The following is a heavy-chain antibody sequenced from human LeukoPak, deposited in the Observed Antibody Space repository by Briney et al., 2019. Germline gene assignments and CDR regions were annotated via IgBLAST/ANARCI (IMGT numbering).Heavy chain of an antibody. J-gene: IGHJ4*02. CDR1: GFTFSSYS. Sequence: GGSLRLSCAASGFTFSSYSMNWVRQAPGKGLEWVSYISSSSSTIYYADSVKGRFTISRDNAKNSLYLQMNSLRAEDTAVYYCARDLGFDYDYVWGSYRPYYFDYWGQGTLVTVSS. V-gene: IGHV3-48*01. CDR3: ARDLGFDYDYVWGSYRPYYFDY. CDR2: ISSSSSTI. D-gene: IGHD3-16*02.